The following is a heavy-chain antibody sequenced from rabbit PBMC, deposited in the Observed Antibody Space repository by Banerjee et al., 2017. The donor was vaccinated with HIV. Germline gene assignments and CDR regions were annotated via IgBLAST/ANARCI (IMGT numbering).Heavy chain of an antibody. V-gene: IGHV1S40*01. D-gene: IGHD1-1*01. J-gene: IGHJ4*01. CDR3: ARDLDDVIGWNFGW. CDR1: GFSFSSSDY. CDR2: IAGSSSGFT. Sequence: QSLEESGGGLVQPEGSLTLTCKASGFSFSSSDYICWVRQAPGKGLEWISCIAGSSSGFTYSATWAKGRFTCSKSSSTTVTLQMTSLTVADTATYFCARDLDDVIGWNFGWWGPGTLVTVS.